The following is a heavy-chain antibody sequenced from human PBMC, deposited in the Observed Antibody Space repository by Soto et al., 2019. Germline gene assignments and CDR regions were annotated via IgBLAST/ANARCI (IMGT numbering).Heavy chain of an antibody. D-gene: IGHD3-3*01. V-gene: IGHV4-34*01. CDR1: GGSFSGYY. CDR2: THHTGRT. J-gene: IGHJ4*02. CDR3: AGRNTHMCTID. Sequence: PSETLSLTCAVSGGSFSGYYWSWIRQPPGKGLEWLGETHHTGRTIYSPSLKSRGNIEVDVSKNRFSLKLTSVTAADTAVYYCAGRNTHMCTIDCGQG.